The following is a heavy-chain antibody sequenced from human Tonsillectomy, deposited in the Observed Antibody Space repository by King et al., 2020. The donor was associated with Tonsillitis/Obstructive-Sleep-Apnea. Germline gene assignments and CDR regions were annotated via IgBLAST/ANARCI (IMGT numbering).Heavy chain of an antibody. CDR3: AHRGHCSGGSCYSDFFDY. V-gene: IGHV2-5*02. CDR1: GFSLSTSGVG. Sequence: TLKESGPTLVNPTQTLTLTCTFSGFSLSTSGVGVGWIRQPPGKALEWLALIYWDDDKRYSPSLKSRLTITKDTSKNQVVLTMTNMDPVDTATYYCAHRGHCSGGSCYSDFFDYWGQGTLVTVSS. J-gene: IGHJ4*02. D-gene: IGHD2-15*01. CDR2: IYWDDDK.